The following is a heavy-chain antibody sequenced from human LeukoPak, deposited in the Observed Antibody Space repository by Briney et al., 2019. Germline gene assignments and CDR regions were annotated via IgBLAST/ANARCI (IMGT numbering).Heavy chain of an antibody. CDR2: INPHTGGT. Sequence: EASVKVSCKASGYTFTGYYMHWVRQAPGQGLEWMGWINPHTGGTNYAQKFQGRVTMTRDTSISTAYMELSRLRSDDTAVYYCVRDRTKYCSSTSCPLDYWGQGTLVTVSS. D-gene: IGHD2-2*01. V-gene: IGHV1-2*02. CDR3: VRDRTKYCSSTSCPLDY. CDR1: GYTFTGYY. J-gene: IGHJ4*02.